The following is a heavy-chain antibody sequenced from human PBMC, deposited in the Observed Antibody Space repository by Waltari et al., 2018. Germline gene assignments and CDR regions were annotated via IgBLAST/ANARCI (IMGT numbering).Heavy chain of an antibody. CDR3: ARHRDIVATLFDY. CDR2: IYYRGST. Sequence: QLQLPESGPGLVKPSETLSLTCTVSGGSLTSNNYSWGWTRQPPGKGLEWLGTIYYRGSTYYNPSLKSRVAISVDTSKNQFSLKVTSVTAADTAVYYCARHRDIVATLFDYWGQGTLITVSS. D-gene: IGHD5-12*01. CDR1: GGSLTSNNYS. J-gene: IGHJ4*02. V-gene: IGHV4-39*01.